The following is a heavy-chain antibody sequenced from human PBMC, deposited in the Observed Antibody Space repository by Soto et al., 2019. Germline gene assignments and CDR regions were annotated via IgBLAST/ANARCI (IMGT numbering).Heavy chain of an antibody. CDR1: GFTFSSYG. V-gene: IGHV3-30*18. CDR2: ISYDGSKK. Sequence: QVQLEESGGGVVQPGRSLRLSCAASGFTFSSYGMHWVRQAPGKGLEWVALISYDGSKKYYADSVKGRFTISRDNSKNTLYLQMNSLRAEDTAVYYCAKYVHYHESKDGMDVWGQGTSVTVSS. J-gene: IGHJ6*02. D-gene: IGHD3-22*01. CDR3: AKYVHYHESKDGMDV.